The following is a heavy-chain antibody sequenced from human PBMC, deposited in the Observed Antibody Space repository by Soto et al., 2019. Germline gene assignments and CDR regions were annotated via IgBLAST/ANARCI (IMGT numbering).Heavy chain of an antibody. V-gene: IGHV3-53*01. CDR1: GFTVSSHY. Sequence: EVQLVESGGGLIQPGGSLRLSCAASGFTVSSHYMSWVRQAPGKGLEWVSVIYSGGSTYYADSVKGRFTISRDNSKNTLYLQMNSLRAEDTAVYYCARDYPYGGNPRGKYGMDVWGQGTTVTVSS. CDR2: IYSGGST. CDR3: ARDYPYGGNPRGKYGMDV. J-gene: IGHJ6*02. D-gene: IGHD4-17*01.